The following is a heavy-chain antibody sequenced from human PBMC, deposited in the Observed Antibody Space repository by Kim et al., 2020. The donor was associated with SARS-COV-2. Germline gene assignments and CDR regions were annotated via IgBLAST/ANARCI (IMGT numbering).Heavy chain of an antibody. J-gene: IGHJ3*02. CDR3: ARQRKQWLVQDAFDI. V-gene: IGHV4-39*01. D-gene: IGHD6-19*01. CDR2: IYYSGST. Sequence: SETLSLTCTVSGGSISSSSYYWGWIRQPPGKGLEWIGSIYYSGSTYYNPSLKSRVTISVDTSKNQFSLKLSSVTAADTAVYYCARQRKQWLVQDAFDIWGQGTMVTVSS. CDR1: GGSISSSSYY.